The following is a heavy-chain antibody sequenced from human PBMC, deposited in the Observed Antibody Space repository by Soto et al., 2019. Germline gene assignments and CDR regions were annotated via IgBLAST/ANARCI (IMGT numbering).Heavy chain of an antibody. V-gene: IGHV1-69*13. CDR2: IIPVFGTA. CDR1: GGTFSSYA. D-gene: IGHD3-22*01. Sequence: SVKVSCKASGGTFSSYAISWVRQAPGQGLEWMGGIIPVFGTANYAQKFQGRVTITADESTSTAYMELSSLRSEDTAVYYCARDLKRDYYDSSGYYPGFDPWGQGTLVTVSS. J-gene: IGHJ5*02. CDR3: ARDLKRDYYDSSGYYPGFDP.